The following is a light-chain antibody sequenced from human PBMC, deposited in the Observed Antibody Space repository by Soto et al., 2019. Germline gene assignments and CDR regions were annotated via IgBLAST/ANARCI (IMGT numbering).Light chain of an antibody. CDR3: VQRTTWPWT. CDR1: QSVSVH. J-gene: IGKJ1*01. V-gene: IGKV3-11*01. CDR2: DAS. Sequence: EIVLTQSPGTLSLSPGERATLSCRASQSVSVHLAWYQQKPGQAPRLLIYDASNRATGIPARFSGSGSGTDFTLTISSLEPEDFAVYHCVQRTTWPWTCGQWSKVEIK.